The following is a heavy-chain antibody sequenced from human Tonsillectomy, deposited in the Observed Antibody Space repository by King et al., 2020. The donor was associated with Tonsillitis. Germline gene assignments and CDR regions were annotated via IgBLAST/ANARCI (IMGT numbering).Heavy chain of an antibody. CDR3: AKEAPYYYGSESYQFLYSSSSRGYFQR. CDR2: ISWNSGSI. D-gene: IGHD3-10*01. Sequence: VQLVESGGGLVQPGRSLRLSCAASGFTFDDYAMHWVRKAPGKGLEWVSGISWNSGSIGDADSVKGRFTISRDNAKNSLYLQMNSLRAEDTALYYCAKEAPYYYGSESYQFLYSSSSRGYFQRWGQGTLVTVSS. V-gene: IGHV3-9*01. J-gene: IGHJ1*01. CDR1: GFTFDDYA.